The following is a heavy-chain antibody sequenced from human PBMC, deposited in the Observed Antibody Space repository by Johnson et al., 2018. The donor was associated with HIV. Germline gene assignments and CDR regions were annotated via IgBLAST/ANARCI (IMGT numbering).Heavy chain of an antibody. D-gene: IGHD4-23*01. CDR2: IYWNGVRT. CDR3: ARAPWDYGGGAFDI. Sequence: VQLVESGGGVVRPGGSLGLSCAASGFTFDDHGMSWVRQAPGTGLEWVAGIYWNGVRTGYGASVKGRFTISRDNAKNSLYLQMKSLKAEDTAVYYCARAPWDYGGGAFDIWGQGTMVTVSS. V-gene: IGHV3-20*04. J-gene: IGHJ3*02. CDR1: GFTFDDHG.